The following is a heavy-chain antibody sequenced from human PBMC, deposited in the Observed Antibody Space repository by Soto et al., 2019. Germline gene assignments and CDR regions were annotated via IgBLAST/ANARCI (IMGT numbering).Heavy chain of an antibody. V-gene: IGHV3-33*01. Sequence: GGSLRLSCASTGFTFSSYNIHWVRQAPGKGLEWVAVIWYDGSNKYYADSVKGRFTISRDNSENTLYLQMNSLRAEDTAVYYCARDLDSSSAYFDYWGQGTLVTVSS. J-gene: IGHJ4*02. CDR3: ARDLDSSSAYFDY. CDR1: GFTFSSYN. D-gene: IGHD6-6*01. CDR2: IWYDGSNK.